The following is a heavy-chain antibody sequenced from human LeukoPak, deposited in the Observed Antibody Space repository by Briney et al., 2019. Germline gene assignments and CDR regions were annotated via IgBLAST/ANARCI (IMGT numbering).Heavy chain of an antibody. J-gene: IGHJ4*02. CDR3: ARFPRDPWRFDY. D-gene: IGHD5-12*01. V-gene: IGHV3-7*03. CDR2: IKEDGSES. Sequence: GGSLRLSCVVSGFTFSSDWMTWVRQAPGKGLEWVANIKEDGSESYYVDSVKGRFTISRDNTKNSLYLQMSSLRAEDTAVYYCARFPRDPWRFDYWGQGTLVSVSS. CDR1: GFTFSSDW.